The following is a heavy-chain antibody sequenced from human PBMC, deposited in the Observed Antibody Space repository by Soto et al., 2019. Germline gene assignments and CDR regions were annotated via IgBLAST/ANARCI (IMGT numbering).Heavy chain of an antibody. CDR3: ARDIPADSGYDSPSDY. CDR2: ISSSSSYT. CDR1: GFTFSDYY. Sequence: GGSLRLSSAASGFTFSDYYMSWIRQAPGKGLEWVSYISSSSSYTNYADSVRGRFTISRDNAKNSLYLQMNSLRAEDTAVYYCARDIPADSGYDSPSDYWGQGTLVTVSS. D-gene: IGHD5-12*01. V-gene: IGHV3-11*06. J-gene: IGHJ4*02.